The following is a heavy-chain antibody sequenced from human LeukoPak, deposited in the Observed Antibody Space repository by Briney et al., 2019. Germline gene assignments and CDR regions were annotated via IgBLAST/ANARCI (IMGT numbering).Heavy chain of an antibody. J-gene: IGHJ4*02. Sequence: XXWVSYISSSGSTIYYADSVKGRFTISRDNAKNSLYLQTNSLRAEDTAVYYCARDHFQNLDYWGQGTLVTVSS. CDR3: ARDHFQNLDY. V-gene: IGHV3-11*01. D-gene: IGHD2/OR15-2a*01. CDR2: ISSSGSTI.